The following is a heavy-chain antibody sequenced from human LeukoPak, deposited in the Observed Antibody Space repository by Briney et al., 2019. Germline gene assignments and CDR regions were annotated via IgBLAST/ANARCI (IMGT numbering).Heavy chain of an antibody. D-gene: IGHD2-2*01. J-gene: IGHJ4*02. CDR2: ISGSGGNT. CDR3: AKGKGTNWYASLDY. CDR1: GFTFDNYG. Sequence: PGGSLRLSCEFSGFTFDNYGMTWVRQAPGKGLEWVSSISGSGGNTYYAASVKGRFTISRDNSKNTVCLLMNNMRTEDSAVYHCAKGKGTNWYASLDYWGRGTLVTVSS. V-gene: IGHV3-23*01.